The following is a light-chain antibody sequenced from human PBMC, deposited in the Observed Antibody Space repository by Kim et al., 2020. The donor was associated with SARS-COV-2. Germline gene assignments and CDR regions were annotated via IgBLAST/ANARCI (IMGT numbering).Light chain of an antibody. CDR1: QSVSSY. Sequence: EIVLTQSPATLSLSPGERATLSCRASQSVSSYLAWYQQKPGQAPRLLIYDASNRATGIPARFSGSGSGTDFTLTISSLEPEDFAVYYCQQRSNWRELTFGGGTKVEI. CDR2: DAS. CDR3: QQRSNWRELT. J-gene: IGKJ4*01. V-gene: IGKV3-11*01.